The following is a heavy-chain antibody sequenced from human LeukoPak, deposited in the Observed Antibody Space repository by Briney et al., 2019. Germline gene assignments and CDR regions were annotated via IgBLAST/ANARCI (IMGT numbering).Heavy chain of an antibody. J-gene: IGHJ3*02. D-gene: IGHD5-12*01. V-gene: IGHV3-21*01. CDR1: GFTFSSYS. Sequence: GGCLRLSCAASGFTFSSYSMNWVRQAPGKGLEWVSSISSSSYIYYADSVKGRFTISRDNAKNSLYLQMNSLRAEDTAVYYCARDDDSGYEIPGNWADAFDIWGQGTMVTVSS. CDR2: ISSSSYI. CDR3: ARDDDSGYEIPGNWADAFDI.